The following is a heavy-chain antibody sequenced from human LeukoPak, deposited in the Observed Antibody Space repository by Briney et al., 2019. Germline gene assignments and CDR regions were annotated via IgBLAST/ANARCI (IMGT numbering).Heavy chain of an antibody. CDR1: GGSISSSSYY. V-gene: IGHV4-39*01. CDR3: ARRVPYFDY. Sequence: SETLSLTCTVSGGSISSSSYYWGWIRQPPGKGLEWIGNMYYSGSTYYNPSLKSRVTISVDTSKNQFSLKLSSVTAADTAVYYCARRVPYFDYWGQGTLVTVSS. CDR2: MYYSGST. D-gene: IGHD4/OR15-4a*01. J-gene: IGHJ4*02.